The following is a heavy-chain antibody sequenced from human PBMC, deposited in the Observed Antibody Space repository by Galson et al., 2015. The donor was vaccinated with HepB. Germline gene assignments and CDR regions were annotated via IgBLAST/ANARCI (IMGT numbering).Heavy chain of an antibody. Sequence: SLRLSCAASGFTVSSNHMSWVRQAPGKGLEWVSVIYSGGSTYYADSVKGRFTISRDNSKNTLYLQMNSLRAEDTAVYYCARVPNYYDSSGYFMGFDPWGQGTLVTVSS. J-gene: IGHJ5*02. CDR2: IYSGGST. CDR3: ARVPNYYDSSGYFMGFDP. V-gene: IGHV3-53*01. CDR1: GFTVSSNH. D-gene: IGHD3-22*01.